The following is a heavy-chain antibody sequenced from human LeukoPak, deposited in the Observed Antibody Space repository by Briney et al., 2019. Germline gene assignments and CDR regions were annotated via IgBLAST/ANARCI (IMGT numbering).Heavy chain of an antibody. Sequence: ASVKVSCKASGYTFTGYYMHWVRQAPGQGLEWMGWINPNSGGTNYAQKFQGRVTMTRDTSISTAYMELSRLRAEDTAVYYCAKVDPMGAHRPFDYWGQGTLVTVSS. J-gene: IGHJ4*02. CDR1: GYTFTGYY. CDR3: AKVDPMGAHRPFDY. V-gene: IGHV1-2*02. CDR2: INPNSGGT. D-gene: IGHD1-26*01.